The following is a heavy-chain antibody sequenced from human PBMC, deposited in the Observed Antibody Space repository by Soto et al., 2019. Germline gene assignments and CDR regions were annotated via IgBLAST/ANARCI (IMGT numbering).Heavy chain of an antibody. CDR1: GGSMSNNY. D-gene: IGHD4-17*01. J-gene: IGHJ4*02. CDR2: VFYTGGT. V-gene: IGHV4-59*12. CDR3: ARSLTVTRFDQ. Sequence: QVHLQESGPGLVKPSETLSLFCDVSGGSMSNNYWSWIRQAPGRGLEWIGYVFYTGGTNYNPSLKGRVSISVDTSNKQFSLSLSSVTAAETAVYYCARSLTVTRFDQWGQGTRVTVS.